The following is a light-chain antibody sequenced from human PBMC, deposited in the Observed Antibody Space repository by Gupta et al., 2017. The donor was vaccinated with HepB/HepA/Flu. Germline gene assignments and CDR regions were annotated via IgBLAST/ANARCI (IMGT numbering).Light chain of an antibody. CDR2: GNS. J-gene: IGLJ2*01. Sequence: LTHPPPASEAPGQRVTISCTASSSNIGAGYDVHWYQQLPGTAPKLLIYGNSNRPSGVPDRFSGSKSGTSASLAITGLQAEDEADYYCQSYDSSLSGVVFGGGTKLTVL. CDR1: SSNIGAGYD. CDR3: QSYDSSLSGVV. V-gene: IGLV1-40*01.